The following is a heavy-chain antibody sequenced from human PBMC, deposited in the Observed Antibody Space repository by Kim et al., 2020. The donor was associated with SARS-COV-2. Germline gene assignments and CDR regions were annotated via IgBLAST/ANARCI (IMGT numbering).Heavy chain of an antibody. J-gene: IGHJ5*02. Sequence: GGSLRLSCAASGFTFSSYSMNWVRQAPGKGLEWVSSISSSSSYIYYADSVKGRFTISRDNAKNSLYLQMNSLRAEDTAVYYCARESSSSWSGAFDPWGQGTLVTVSS. V-gene: IGHV3-21*01. CDR1: GFTFSSYS. CDR2: ISSSSSYI. D-gene: IGHD6-13*01. CDR3: ARESSSSWSGAFDP.